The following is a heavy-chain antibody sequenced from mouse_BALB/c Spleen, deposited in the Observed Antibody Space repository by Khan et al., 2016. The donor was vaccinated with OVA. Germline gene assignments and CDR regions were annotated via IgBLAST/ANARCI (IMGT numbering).Heavy chain of an antibody. Sequence: QIQLLQSGPELKKPGETVKISCKASGYTFKNHGMNWVKQAPGKGLKWMGWINTYTGEPTYVEDFKGRFAFSLETSANTAYLQINNLTNEDTGTNFCARPPYLCDIMVYWGQGTSVTVSS. CDR3: ARPPYLCDIMVY. CDR2: INTYTGEP. J-gene: IGHJ4*01. CDR1: GYTFKNHG. V-gene: IGHV9-3-1*01. D-gene: IGHD2-10*01.